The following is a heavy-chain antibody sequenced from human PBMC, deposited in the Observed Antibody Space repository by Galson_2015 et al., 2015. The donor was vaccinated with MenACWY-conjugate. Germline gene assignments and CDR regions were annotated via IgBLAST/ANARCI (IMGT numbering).Heavy chain of an antibody. V-gene: IGHV4-38-2*02. CDR3: ARDTPPYYFMGIPPNWFDP. CDR1: GYSISSGYY. J-gene: IGHJ5*02. CDR2: IYHSGST. D-gene: IGHD2/OR15-2a*01. Sequence: SETLSLTCTVSGYSISSGYYWGWIRQPPGKGLEWIGSIYHSGSTYYNPSLKSRVTISVDTSENQFSLKLSSVTAADTAVYYCARDTPPYYFMGIPPNWFDPWGQGTLVTVSS.